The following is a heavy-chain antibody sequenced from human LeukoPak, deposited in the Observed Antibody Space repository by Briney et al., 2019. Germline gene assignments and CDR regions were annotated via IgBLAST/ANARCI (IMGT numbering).Heavy chain of an antibody. D-gene: IGHD6-13*01. V-gene: IGHV3-23*01. CDR3: ARGGPAAGRFDY. J-gene: IGHJ4*02. CDR1: GFTFSSYG. CDR2: ISGSGGST. Sequence: PGGTLRLSCVASGFTFSSYGMSWVRQAPGKGLEWVSAISGSGGSTYYADSVKGRFTISRDNSKNTLYLQMNSLRAEDTAVYYCARGGPAAGRFDYWGQGTLVTVSS.